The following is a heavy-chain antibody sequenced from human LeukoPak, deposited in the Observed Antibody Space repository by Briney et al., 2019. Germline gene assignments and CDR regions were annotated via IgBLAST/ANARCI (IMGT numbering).Heavy chain of an antibody. D-gene: IGHD3-10*01. Sequence: PSETLSLTCTVSGGSISSSSYYWGWIRQPPGKGLEWIGSIYYSGSTYYNPSPKSRVTISVDTSKNQFSLKLSSVTAADTAVYYCARSMVRGVKGYYYCMDVWGKGTTVTVSS. CDR3: ARSMVRGVKGYYYCMDV. CDR1: GGSISSSSYY. J-gene: IGHJ6*03. CDR2: IYYSGST. V-gene: IGHV4-39*01.